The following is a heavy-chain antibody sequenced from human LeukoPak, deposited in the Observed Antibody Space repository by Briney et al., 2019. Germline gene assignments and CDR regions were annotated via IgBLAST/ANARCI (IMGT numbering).Heavy chain of an antibody. J-gene: IGHJ3*02. CDR2: IVVGSGNT. D-gene: IGHD1-26*01. Sequence: GATVKVSCKASGFTFTSSAMQWVRQARGRRLEWIGWIVVGSGNTNYAQKFQERVTITRDMSTSTAYMELSSLRSEDTAVYYCAGGSLYGGSYFGFPNDAFDIWGQGTMVTVSS. V-gene: IGHV1-58*02. CDR1: GFTFTSSA. CDR3: AGGSLYGGSYFGFPNDAFDI.